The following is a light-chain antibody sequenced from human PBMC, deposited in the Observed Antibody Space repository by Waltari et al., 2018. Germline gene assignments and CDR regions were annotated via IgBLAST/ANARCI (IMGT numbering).Light chain of an antibody. CDR1: QSVRSY. Sequence: IVLTQSPATLSLFPGERATLSCRASQSVRSYLAWYQQKPGQAPRLLIYDASNRATGIPVRFSGSGSGTDFTLTISSLEPEDFAVYYCQHRSVWPLTFGGGTKVDIK. V-gene: IGKV3-11*01. J-gene: IGKJ4*01. CDR3: QHRSVWPLT. CDR2: DAS.